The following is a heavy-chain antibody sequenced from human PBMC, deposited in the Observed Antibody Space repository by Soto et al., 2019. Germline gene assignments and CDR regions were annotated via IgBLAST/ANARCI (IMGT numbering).Heavy chain of an antibody. V-gene: IGHV4-59*01. CDR2: IYYSGST. CDR3: EKEAGVTKIGYYYYYGRDA. D-gene: IGHD4-17*01. Sequence: SETLSLTCTVSGGSISSYYWSWFRQPPGKGLEWIGYIYYSGSTNYNPSLKSRVTISVDTSKNQFSLKLSSVTAGDPAGYYCEKEAGVTKIGYYYYYGRDAGGKGTTVTVS. J-gene: IGHJ6*04. CDR1: GGSISSYY.